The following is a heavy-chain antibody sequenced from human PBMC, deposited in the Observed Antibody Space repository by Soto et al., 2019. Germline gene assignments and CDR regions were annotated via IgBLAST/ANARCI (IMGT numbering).Heavy chain of an antibody. CDR3: ASQTVAGSNALDY. Sequence: EVQLVESGGGLVQPGGSLRLSCAASGFSASNNYMNWVHQVPGKGLEWVSVIYTGGSTYYADSVRGRFTISRHNSRNTLYLQMNSLRPEDTAVYYCASQTVAGSNALDYWGQGTLVTVSS. D-gene: IGHD6-19*01. V-gene: IGHV3-53*04. CDR2: IYTGGST. CDR1: GFSASNNY. J-gene: IGHJ4*02.